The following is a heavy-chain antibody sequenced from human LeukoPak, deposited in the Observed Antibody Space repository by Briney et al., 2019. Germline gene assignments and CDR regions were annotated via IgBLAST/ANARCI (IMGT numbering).Heavy chain of an antibody. CDR1: GGSFSGYY. Sequence: SETLSLTCAVYGGSFSGYYWSWIHQPPGKGLEWIGETNQSGSTNYNPSLKSRVTISVDTSKNQFSLKLSSVTAADTAVYYCARDLYASKAYYYYYYMDVWGKGTTVTISS. CDR3: ARDLYASKAYYYYYYMDV. CDR2: TNQSGST. V-gene: IGHV4-34*01. J-gene: IGHJ6*03. D-gene: IGHD3-16*01.